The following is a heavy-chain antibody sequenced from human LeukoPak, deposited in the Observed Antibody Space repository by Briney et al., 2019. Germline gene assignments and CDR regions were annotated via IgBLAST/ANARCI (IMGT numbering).Heavy chain of an antibody. Sequence: SVKVSCKTSGGTFSSYTISWVRQAPGQGLEWMGGIIPIFGTPRYAQKFQDRVTITADASTSTAYMELSSLRSEDTAVYYCARAYMTATRHFDSWGQGTLVTVSS. CDR2: IIPIFGTP. CDR1: GGTFSSYT. J-gene: IGHJ4*02. V-gene: IGHV1-69*13. CDR3: ARAYMTATRHFDS. D-gene: IGHD2-21*02.